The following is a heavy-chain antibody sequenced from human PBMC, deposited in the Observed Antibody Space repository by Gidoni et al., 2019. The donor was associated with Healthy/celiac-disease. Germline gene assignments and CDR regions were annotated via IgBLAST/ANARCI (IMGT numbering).Heavy chain of an antibody. CDR3: ARDLGGYYDSSGYYSALLDY. V-gene: IGHV3-21*01. J-gene: IGHJ4*02. Sequence: EVQLVESGGGLVKPGGSLRLSCAASGFTFSSYSMNWVRQAPGKGLEWVSSISSSSSYIYYADSVKGRFTISRDNAKNSLYLQMNSLRAEDTAVYYCARDLGGYYDSSGYYSALLDYWGQGTLVTVSS. CDR1: GFTFSSYS. CDR2: ISSSSSYI. D-gene: IGHD3-22*01.